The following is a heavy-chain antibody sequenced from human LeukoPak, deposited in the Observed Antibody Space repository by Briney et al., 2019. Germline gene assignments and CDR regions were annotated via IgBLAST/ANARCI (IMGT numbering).Heavy chain of an antibody. V-gene: IGHV3-23*01. CDR1: GFTFSNYA. J-gene: IGHJ4*02. Sequence: GGSLRLSCTASGFTFSNYAMSWVRQAPGKGLEWVSVISGRGGSTYYADSVKGRFTISRDDSKNTLYVQMNSLRGEDTALYFCAKGDRNSAAAGTGFDYWGQGTRDTVSS. D-gene: IGHD6-13*01. CDR3: AKGDRNSAAAGTGFDY. CDR2: ISGRGGST.